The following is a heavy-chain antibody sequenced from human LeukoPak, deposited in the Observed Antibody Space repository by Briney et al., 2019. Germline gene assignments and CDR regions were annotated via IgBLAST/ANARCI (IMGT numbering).Heavy chain of an antibody. CDR3: ARDRVDSSGYYYYYGIDV. Sequence: PSETLSLTCTVSGGSISTYFWSWIQQPAGKGLEWIGRLYTSGSTNYNPSLKSRLTMSADTSKNQFSLNLRSVTAADTAIYYCARDRVDSSGYYYYYGIDVWGQGTAVTVSS. CDR1: GGSISTYF. D-gene: IGHD3-22*01. J-gene: IGHJ6*02. V-gene: IGHV4-4*07. CDR2: LYTSGST.